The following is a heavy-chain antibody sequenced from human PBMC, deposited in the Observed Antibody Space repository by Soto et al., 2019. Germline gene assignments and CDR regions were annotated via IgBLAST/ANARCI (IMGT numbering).Heavy chain of an antibody. J-gene: IGHJ4*02. Sequence: EVQLVESGGGLVKPGGSLRLSCAASGFTFSNAWMSWVRQAPGKGLEWVGRIKSKTDGGTTDYAAPVNGRFTISRADSKNTLYLQMNSLKTEDTAVYYCTTDLMLCGSYRDYWGQGTLVTVSS. V-gene: IGHV3-15*01. CDR1: GFTFSNAW. D-gene: IGHD3-16*02. CDR2: IKSKTDGGTT. CDR3: TTDLMLCGSYRDY.